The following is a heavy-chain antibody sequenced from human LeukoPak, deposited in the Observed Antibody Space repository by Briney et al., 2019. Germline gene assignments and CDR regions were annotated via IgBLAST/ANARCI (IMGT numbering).Heavy chain of an antibody. CDR2: IYYSGST. D-gene: IGHD3-16*02. CDR3: ARHRYIPVIRDNWFDP. J-gene: IGHJ5*02. Sequence: SETLSLTCTVSGGSISSSSYYWGWIRQPPGKGLEWIGSIYYSGSTYYNPSLKSRVTISVDTSKNQFSLKLSSVTAADTAVYYCARHRYIPVIRDNWFDPWGQGTLVTVSS. V-gene: IGHV4-39*01. CDR1: GGSISSSSYY.